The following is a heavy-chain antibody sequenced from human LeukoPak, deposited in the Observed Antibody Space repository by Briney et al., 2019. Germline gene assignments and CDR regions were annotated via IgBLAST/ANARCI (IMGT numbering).Heavy chain of an antibody. J-gene: IGHJ4*02. V-gene: IGHV3-23*01. CDR3: AKGPFFYYDASGYNYFDS. CDR1: GFTFSSYS. Sequence: PGGSLRLSCAASGFTFSSYSMSWVRQAPGKGLEWVSAVTDSGITTYSADSVKGRFTPSRDNSKDTLYLQMNNLRVEDTAIYYCAKGPFFYYDASGYNYFDSWGQGTLVTVSS. D-gene: IGHD3-22*01. CDR2: VTDSGITT.